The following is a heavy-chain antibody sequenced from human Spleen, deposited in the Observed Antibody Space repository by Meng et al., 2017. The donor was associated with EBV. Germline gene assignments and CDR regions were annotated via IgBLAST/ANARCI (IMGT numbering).Heavy chain of an antibody. V-gene: IGHV3-11*01. CDR3: TRWGLGDYNKAAFGY. CDR2: ISSSGGTI. J-gene: IGHJ4*02. CDR1: GFSFNDYY. Sequence: QVQLVESGGGLVKPGGSLRLSWSASGFSFNDYYMSWIRQAPGKGLEWISYISSSGGTIDYADSVKGRFTISRDNAKNSVYLQMNSLTAEDTAVYYCTRWGLGDYNKAAFGYWGQGTLVTVSS. D-gene: IGHD4-11*01.